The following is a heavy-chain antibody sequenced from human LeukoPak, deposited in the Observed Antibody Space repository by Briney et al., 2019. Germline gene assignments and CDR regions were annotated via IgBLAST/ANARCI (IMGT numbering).Heavy chain of an antibody. J-gene: IGHJ5*02. V-gene: IGHV4-4*02. CDR1: IGSISSSKW. Sequence: SETLSLTCSVSIGSISSSKWWSWVRQSPVKGLEWIGEIYLYGTTNYNPSFTSRVTMSVDRSRNQFSLKLSSVTAADTAVYYCARDEGAPGPIVVVPANWFDPWGQGTLVTVSS. CDR3: ARDEGAPGPIVVVPANWFDP. CDR2: IYLYGTT. D-gene: IGHD2-2*01.